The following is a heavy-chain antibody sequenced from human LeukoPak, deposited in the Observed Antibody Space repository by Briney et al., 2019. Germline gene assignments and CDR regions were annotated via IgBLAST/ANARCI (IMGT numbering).Heavy chain of an antibody. CDR3: ARSYYDILTGYVRFDP. D-gene: IGHD3-9*01. CDR1: GGSISSYY. J-gene: IGHJ5*02. Sequence: SETLSLTCTVSGGSISSYYWSWIRQPAGKGLEWIGRIYTSGSTNYNPSLKSRATMSVDTSKNQFSLKLSSVTAADTAVYYCARSYYDILTGYVRFDPWGQGTLVTVSS. CDR2: IYTSGST. V-gene: IGHV4-4*07.